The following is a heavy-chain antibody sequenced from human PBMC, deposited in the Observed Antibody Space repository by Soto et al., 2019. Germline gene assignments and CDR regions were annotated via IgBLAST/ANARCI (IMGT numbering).Heavy chain of an antibody. CDR2: INAGNGNT. CDR1: GYTFTSYA. J-gene: IGHJ4*02. CDR3: ARAGSGYYDSSGYSFDY. D-gene: IGHD3-22*01. Sequence: GASVKVSCKASGYTFTSYAMHWVRQAPGQRLEWMGWINAGNGNTKYSQKFQGRVTITRDTSASTAYMELSSLRSEDTAVYYCARAGSGYYDSSGYSFDYWGQGTLVTVSS. V-gene: IGHV1-3*01.